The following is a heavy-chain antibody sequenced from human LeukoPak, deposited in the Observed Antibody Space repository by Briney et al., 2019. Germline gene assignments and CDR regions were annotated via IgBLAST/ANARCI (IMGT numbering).Heavy chain of an antibody. Sequence: ASVKVSCKASGYTFTSYGISWVRQAPGQGLEWMGWISAYNGNTNYAQKLEGRVTMTTDTSTSTAYMELRSLRSGDTAVYYCARAPGTVLLWFGELSQDAFDIWGQGTMVTVSS. CDR2: ISAYNGNT. D-gene: IGHD3-10*01. V-gene: IGHV1-18*01. J-gene: IGHJ3*02. CDR1: GYTFTSYG. CDR3: ARAPGTVLLWFGELSQDAFDI.